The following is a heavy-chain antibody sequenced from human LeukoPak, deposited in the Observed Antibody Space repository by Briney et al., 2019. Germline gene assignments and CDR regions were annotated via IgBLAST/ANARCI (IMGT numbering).Heavy chain of an antibody. CDR2: IRSKAYGGTT. V-gene: IGHV3-49*04. Sequence: GSLRLSCTASGFTFGDYAMSWVRQAPGKGLEWVGFIRSKAYGGTTEYAASVKGRFTISRDDSKSIAYLQMNSLKTEDTAVYYCRGDSSGYYSDYGMDVWGQGTTVTVSS. CDR1: GFTFGDYA. D-gene: IGHD3-22*01. CDR3: RGDSSGYYSDYGMDV. J-gene: IGHJ6*02.